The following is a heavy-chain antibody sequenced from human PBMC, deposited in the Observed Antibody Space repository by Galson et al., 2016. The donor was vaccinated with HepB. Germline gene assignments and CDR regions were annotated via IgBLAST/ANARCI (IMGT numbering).Heavy chain of an antibody. CDR2: ISDNGGST. Sequence: FLRLCRAASGLTFSIFAMNWGGQAPGKGLEWVSGISDNGGSTYYVDSVKGRFTISRDNFKNMLYLQMNSLRAEDTAVYYCAKGLTKVTTEVDYWGQGTLVTVSS. V-gene: IGHV3-23*01. D-gene: IGHD4-17*01. CDR1: GLTFSIFA. CDR3: AKGLTKVTTEVDY. J-gene: IGHJ4*02.